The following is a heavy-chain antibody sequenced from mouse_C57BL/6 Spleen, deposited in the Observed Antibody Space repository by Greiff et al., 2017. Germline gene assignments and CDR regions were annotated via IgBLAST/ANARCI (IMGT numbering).Heavy chain of an antibody. D-gene: IGHD1-1*01. CDR3: ARADTSVAGYFDV. V-gene: IGHV1-80*01. J-gene: IGHJ1*03. Sequence: QVQLQQSGAELVKPGASVKISCKASGYAFSSYWMNWVKQRPGKGLEWIGQIYPGDGDTNYNGKFKGKATLTADKSSSTAYMQLSSLTSEDSAVYSCARADTSVAGYFDVWGTGTTVTVSS. CDR2: IYPGDGDT. CDR1: GYAFSSYW.